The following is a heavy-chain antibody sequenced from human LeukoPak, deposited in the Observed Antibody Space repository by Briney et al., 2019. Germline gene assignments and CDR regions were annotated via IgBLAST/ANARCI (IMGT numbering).Heavy chain of an antibody. CDR1: GGSFSGYY. J-gene: IGHJ4*02. Sequence: SETLSLTCAVYGGSFSGYYWSWIRQPPGKGLEWIGEINHSGSTNYNPSLKSRVTISVDKSKNQFSLKLSSVTAADTAVYYCARDIAAVAGTLGYWGQGTLVTVSS. V-gene: IGHV4-34*01. D-gene: IGHD6-19*01. CDR2: INHSGST. CDR3: ARDIAAVAGTLGY.